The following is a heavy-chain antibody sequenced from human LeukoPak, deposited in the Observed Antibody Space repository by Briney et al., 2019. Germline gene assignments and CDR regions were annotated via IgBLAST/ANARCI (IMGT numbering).Heavy chain of an antibody. D-gene: IGHD3-9*01. CDR1: GGSFSNYY. CDR3: AKGAPILTGYFPFDP. J-gene: IGHJ5*02. V-gene: IGHV4-34*01. Sequence: SETLSLTCAVYGGSFSNYYWSCIRHAPGKGLECIWEISRTGRTNYNSSLKSRVTISIDTSKNQFSLKLNCVTAADTAVYYCAKGAPILTGYFPFDPWGQGTLVTVSS. CDR2: ISRTGRT.